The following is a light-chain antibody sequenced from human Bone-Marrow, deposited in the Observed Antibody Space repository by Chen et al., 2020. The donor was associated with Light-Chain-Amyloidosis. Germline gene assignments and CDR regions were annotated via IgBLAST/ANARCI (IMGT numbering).Light chain of an antibody. CDR2: DVS. CDR1: SSDVGSYNY. J-gene: IGLJ3*02. Sequence: QSALTQPASVSGSPGQSITLSCTGTSSDVGSYNYVSWYQQHPGTAPKLVIFDVSYRPSGIANGFSGCKSGNTASLTVSGLRAEDEADDFCRSDTRGSTWLFGGGTRLTVL. V-gene: IGLV2-14*03. CDR3: RSDTRGSTWL.